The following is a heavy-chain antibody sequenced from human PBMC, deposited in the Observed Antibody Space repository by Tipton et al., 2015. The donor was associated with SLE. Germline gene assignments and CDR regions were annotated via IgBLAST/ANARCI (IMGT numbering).Heavy chain of an antibody. CDR2: IYTSGST. J-gene: IGHJ6*03. CDR1: GGSISSGGYY. D-gene: IGHD3-22*01. Sequence: TLSLTCTVSGGSISSGGYYWSWIRPHPGKGLEWIGRIYTSGSTNYNPPLKSRVTISVDTSKNQFSLKLSSVTAADTAVYYCASGYYYDSSGPYYMDVWGKGTTVTVSS. CDR3: ASGYYYDSSGPYYMDV. V-gene: IGHV4-61*02.